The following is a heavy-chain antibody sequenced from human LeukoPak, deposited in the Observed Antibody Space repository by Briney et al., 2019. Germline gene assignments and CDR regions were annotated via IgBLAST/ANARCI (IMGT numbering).Heavy chain of an antibody. CDR1: GFTVSSNY. Sequence: GGSLRLSCAASGFTVSSNYMSWVRQAPGKGLEWVSVIYSGGSTYYADSVKGRFTISRDNSKNTLYLQMNSLRAEDTAVYYCASGDSSGYPATYFDYWGQGTLVTVSS. D-gene: IGHD3-22*01. CDR3: ASGDSSGYPATYFDY. J-gene: IGHJ4*02. V-gene: IGHV3-53*01. CDR2: IYSGGST.